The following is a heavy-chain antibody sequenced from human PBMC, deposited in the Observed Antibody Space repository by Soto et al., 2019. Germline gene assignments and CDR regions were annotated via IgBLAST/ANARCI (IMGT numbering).Heavy chain of an antibody. CDR3: AKAGTYYYGSGSYPSYYFDY. V-gene: IGHV3-23*01. D-gene: IGHD3-10*01. CDR2: ISGSGGST. CDR1: GFTFSSYA. J-gene: IGHJ4*02. Sequence: GGSLRLSCAASGFTFSSYAMSWVRQAPGKGLEWVSAISGSGGSTYYADSVKGRFTISRDNSKNTLYLQMNSLRAEDTAVYYCAKAGTYYYGSGSYPSYYFDYCGQGTLVTVSS.